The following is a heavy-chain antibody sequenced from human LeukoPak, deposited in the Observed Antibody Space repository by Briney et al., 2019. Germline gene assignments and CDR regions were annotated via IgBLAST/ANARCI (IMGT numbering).Heavy chain of an antibody. V-gene: IGHV3-66*01. Sequence: GGSLRLSCAASGFTFSSYWMHWVRHAPGKGLVWVSVIYSGGSTYYADSVKGRFTISRDNSKNTLYLQMNSLRAEDTAVYYCARGPTMKMDVWGKGTTVTVSS. CDR3: ARGPTMKMDV. CDR2: IYSGGST. D-gene: IGHD3-22*01. J-gene: IGHJ6*04. CDR1: GFTFSSYW.